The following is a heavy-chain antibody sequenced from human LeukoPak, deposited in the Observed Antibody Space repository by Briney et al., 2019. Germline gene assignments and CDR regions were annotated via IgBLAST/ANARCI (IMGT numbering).Heavy chain of an antibody. J-gene: IGHJ4*02. V-gene: IGHV3-48*03. CDR3: ARDPADYGDYVGY. Sequence: GGSLRLSCAASGFTFSSYEMNWVRQAPGKGPEWVSYISSSGSTIYYADSVKGRFTISRDNAKNSLYLQMNSLRVEDTAVYYCARDPADYGDYVGYWGQGTLVTVSS. CDR2: ISSSGSTI. D-gene: IGHD4-17*01. CDR1: GFTFSSYE.